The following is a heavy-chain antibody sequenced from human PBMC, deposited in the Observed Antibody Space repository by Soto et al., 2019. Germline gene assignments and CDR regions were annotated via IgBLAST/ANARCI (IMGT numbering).Heavy chain of an antibody. CDR2: ISGSGGST. D-gene: IGHD6-13*01. Sequence: GGSLRLSCAASGVTFSSYAMSWVRQAPGKGLEWVSAISGSGGSTYYADSVKGRFTISRDNSKNTLYLQMNSLRAEDTAVYYCAKDKAAAAGNWSAPWGQETLVPVPS. CDR3: AKDKAAAAGNWSAP. J-gene: IGHJ5*02. CDR1: GVTFSSYA. V-gene: IGHV3-23*01.